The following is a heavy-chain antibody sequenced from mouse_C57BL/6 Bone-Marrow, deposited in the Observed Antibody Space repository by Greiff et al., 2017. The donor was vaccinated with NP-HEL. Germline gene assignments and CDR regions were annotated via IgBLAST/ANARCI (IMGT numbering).Heavy chain of an antibody. Sequence: DVHLVESEGGLVQPGSSMKLSCTASGFTFSDYYMAWVRQVPEKGLEWVAYINYDGSSTYYLDSLKSRFIFSRDNAKIILDRQMSRLKSEDTATYYCARGGFLFAYWGQGTLVTVSA. V-gene: IGHV5-16*01. CDR2: INYDGSST. J-gene: IGHJ3*01. D-gene: IGHD3-1*01. CDR1: GFTFSDYY. CDR3: ARGGFLFAY.